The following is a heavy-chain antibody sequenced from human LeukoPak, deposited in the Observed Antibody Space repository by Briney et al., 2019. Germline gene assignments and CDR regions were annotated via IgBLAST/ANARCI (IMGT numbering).Heavy chain of an antibody. CDR1: GGTFSSYA. V-gene: IGHV1-69*05. CDR2: IIPNFGTA. CDR3: ASLNYYYYYMDV. J-gene: IGHJ6*03. Sequence: ASVKVSCKASGGTFSSYAISWVRQAPGQGLEWMGGIIPNFGTANYAQKFQGRVTITTDESTSTAYMELSSLRSEDTAVYYCASLNYYYYYMDVWGKGTTVTVSS.